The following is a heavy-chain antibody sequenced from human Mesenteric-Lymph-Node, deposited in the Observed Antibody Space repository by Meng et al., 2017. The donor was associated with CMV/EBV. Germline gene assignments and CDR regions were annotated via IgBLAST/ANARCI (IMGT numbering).Heavy chain of an antibody. V-gene: IGHV3-33*06. J-gene: IGHJ6*02. CDR2: IWYDGSNK. CDR1: GFTFSSYG. Sequence: GGSLRLSCAASGFTFSSYGMHWVRQAPGKGLEWVAVIWYDGSNKYYADSVKGRFTISRDNSKNTLYLQMNSLRAEDTAVYYCAKGNAKYGMDVWGQGTTVTVSS. CDR3: AKGNAKYGMDV.